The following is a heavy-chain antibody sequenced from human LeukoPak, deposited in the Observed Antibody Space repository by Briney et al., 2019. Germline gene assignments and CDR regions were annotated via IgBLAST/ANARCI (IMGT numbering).Heavy chain of an antibody. D-gene: IGHD6-19*01. V-gene: IGHV5-51*01. J-gene: IGHJ6*03. Sequence: GESLKISCKGSGYGFTNYWIGWVRQMPGKGLEWMGIIYPADSYARYSPSFQGQVTISADKSISTAYLQWSSLKASDTAMYYCARSRSSGYYDYYYMDVWGKGTTVTVSS. CDR2: IYPADSYA. CDR3: ARSRSSGYYDYYYMDV. CDR1: GYGFTNYW.